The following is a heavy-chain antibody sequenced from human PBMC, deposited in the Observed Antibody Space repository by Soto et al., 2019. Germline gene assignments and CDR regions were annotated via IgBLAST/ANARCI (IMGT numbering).Heavy chain of an antibody. CDR2: IIPIFGTA. V-gene: IGHV1-69*05. D-gene: IGHD4-17*01. CDR1: GGTFSSYA. J-gene: IGHJ6*03. CDR3: ARADYGDYSSYYYYMDV. Sequence: SVKVSCKASGGTFSSYAISWVRQAPGQGLEWMGGIIPIFGTANYAQKFQGRVTMTRNTSISTAYMELSSLRSEDTAVYYCARADYGDYSSYYYYMDVWGKGTTVTVSS.